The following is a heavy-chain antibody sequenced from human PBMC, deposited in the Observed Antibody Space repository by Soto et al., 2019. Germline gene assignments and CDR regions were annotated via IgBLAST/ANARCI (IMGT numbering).Heavy chain of an antibody. V-gene: IGHV3-53*02. CDR3: ARMLNGYIDN. CDR2: IYGVGAT. J-gene: IGHJ4*02. Sequence: EVQLVETGGGLIQPGGSLRLSCAVSGFSVSDNYMTWVRQAPGKGLEWVSLIYGVGATFYADSVKGRFTISRDISKNTLYLQMNRLRAEDTAVYYCARMLNGYIDNWGQGTLLTVSS. D-gene: IGHD2-8*01. CDR1: GFSVSDNY.